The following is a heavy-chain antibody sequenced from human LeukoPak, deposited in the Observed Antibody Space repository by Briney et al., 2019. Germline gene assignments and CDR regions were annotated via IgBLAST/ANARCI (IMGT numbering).Heavy chain of an antibody. D-gene: IGHD2-8*01. J-gene: IGHJ6*02. CDR1: GYTFTSYY. CDR2: INPNSGGT. V-gene: IGHV1-2*02. Sequence: ASVKVSCKASGYTFTSYYMHWVRQAPGQGLEWMGWINPNSGGTNYAQKFQGRVTMTRDTSISTAYMELSRLRSDDTAVYYCARISIPCTNGVCPRWVDVWGQGTTVTVSS. CDR3: ARISIPCTNGVCPRWVDV.